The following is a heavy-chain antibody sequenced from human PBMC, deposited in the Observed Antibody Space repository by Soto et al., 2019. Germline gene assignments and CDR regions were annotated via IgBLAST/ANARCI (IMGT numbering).Heavy chain of an antibody. Sequence: QVQLVQSGAEVKKPGASVKVSCKASGYTFTGYYMHWVRQAPGQGLEWMGWINPNSGGTNYAQKFQGWVTMTRDTSISTAYMELSRLRSDDTAVYYGAREGLMVYAQYGMDVWGQGTTVTVSS. J-gene: IGHJ6*02. CDR3: AREGLMVYAQYGMDV. D-gene: IGHD2-8*01. V-gene: IGHV1-2*04. CDR1: GYTFTGYY. CDR2: INPNSGGT.